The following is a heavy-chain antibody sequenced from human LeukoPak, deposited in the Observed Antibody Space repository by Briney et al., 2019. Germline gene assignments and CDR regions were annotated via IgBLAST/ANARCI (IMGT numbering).Heavy chain of an antibody. V-gene: IGHV3-53*01. J-gene: IGHJ4*02. Sequence: GGSLRLSCAASGFTFSDYYINWIRQAPGKGLEWVSVIYGGGNIYYADSVKGRFTISRDNSKNTLYLQMNSLRAGDTAVYYCARGAGYNYPYYFDYWGQGTLVTVSS. CDR3: ARGAGYNYPYYFDY. D-gene: IGHD5-24*01. CDR2: IYGGGNI. CDR1: GFTFSDYY.